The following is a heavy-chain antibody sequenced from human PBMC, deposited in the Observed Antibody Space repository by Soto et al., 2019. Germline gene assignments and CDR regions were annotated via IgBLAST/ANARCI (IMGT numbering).Heavy chain of an antibody. CDR2: IIPIFGTA. J-gene: IGHJ6*02. Sequence: QVHLEQSGAEVKKPGASVKVSCKASGFSFNIYGFSWVRQAPGEGLEWMGGIIPIFGTASFAEKFQGRVTITADESTSTAYMELSNLRSEDTAVYYCVRVAPMTTVRGAYYYVMDVWGQGTTVTVSS. D-gene: IGHD3-16*01. CDR3: VRVAPMTTVRGAYYYVMDV. CDR1: GFSFNIYG. V-gene: IGHV1-69*13.